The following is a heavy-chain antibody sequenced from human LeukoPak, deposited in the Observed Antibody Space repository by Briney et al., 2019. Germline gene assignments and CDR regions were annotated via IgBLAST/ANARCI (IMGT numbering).Heavy chain of an antibody. CDR2: ISDTYSAK. Sequence: GGTLRLSCAASGFTFTNYAMTWIRQAPGKGLEWVSSISDTYSAKYYTDSVKGGFTTSRDNSKNTLYLQFNTLRAEDTAVYFCVRHDSFIPFWGQGNLVTVSS. D-gene: IGHD5-18*01. V-gene: IGHV3-23*01. J-gene: IGHJ4*02. CDR1: GFTFTNYA. CDR3: VRHDSFIPF.